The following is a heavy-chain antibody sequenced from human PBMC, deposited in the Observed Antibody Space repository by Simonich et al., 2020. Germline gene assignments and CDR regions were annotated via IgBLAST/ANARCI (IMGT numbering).Heavy chain of an antibody. CDR3: ARHYYGDYYFDY. CDR2: ISSSGSTI. J-gene: IGHJ4*02. CDR1: GFTFSSYE. Sequence: EVQLVESGGGLVQPGGSLRLSCAASGFTFSSYEMNWVRQAPGKGLEWVSLISSSGSTINYADSVKGLFTISRDNAKNSLYLQMNSLRAEDTAVYYCARHYYGDYYFDYWGQGTLVTVSS. D-gene: IGHD4-17*01. V-gene: IGHV3-48*03.